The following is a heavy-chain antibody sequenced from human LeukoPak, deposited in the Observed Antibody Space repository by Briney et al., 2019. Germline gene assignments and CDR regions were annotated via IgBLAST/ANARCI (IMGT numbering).Heavy chain of an antibody. CDR2: ISWNSGSI. J-gene: IGHJ4*02. Sequence: GRSLRLSCAASGFTFDDYAMHWVRQAPGKGLEWVSGISWNSGSIGYADSVKGRFTISRDNAKKSLYMQMNSLRAEDTAFYYCAKGGRRQWGNFDFWGQGILVAVSS. D-gene: IGHD6-19*01. CDR1: GFTFDDYA. V-gene: IGHV3-9*01. CDR3: AKGGRRQWGNFDF.